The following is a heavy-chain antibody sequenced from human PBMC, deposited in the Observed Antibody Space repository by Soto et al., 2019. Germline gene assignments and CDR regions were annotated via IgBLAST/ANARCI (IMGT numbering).Heavy chain of an antibody. CDR1: GYTLTELS. V-gene: IGHV1-24*01. CDR3: ATLYSYGDRSG. D-gene: IGHD5-18*01. Sequence: GASVKVSCEVSGYTLTELSMHWLRQAPGKGLEWMGGFDPEDGETIYAQKFQGRVTMTEDTSTDTAYMELSSLRSEDTAVYYCATLYSYGDRSGWGQGTLVTVSS. J-gene: IGHJ4*02. CDR2: FDPEDGET.